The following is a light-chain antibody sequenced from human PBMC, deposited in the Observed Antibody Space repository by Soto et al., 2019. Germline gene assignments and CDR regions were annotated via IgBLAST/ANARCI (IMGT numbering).Light chain of an antibody. CDR3: QQRSKWPPAFT. CDR1: QSVSSY. J-gene: IGKJ3*01. Sequence: EIVLTQSPATLSLSPGERDTLSCRASQSVSSYFVWYHQQPGQAPRLLIYAASNWATAIPARFSCSGSGTDFSLTISSLDPEDFAVYYCQQRSKWPPAFTFGPGTKVDIK. V-gene: IGKV3-11*01. CDR2: AAS.